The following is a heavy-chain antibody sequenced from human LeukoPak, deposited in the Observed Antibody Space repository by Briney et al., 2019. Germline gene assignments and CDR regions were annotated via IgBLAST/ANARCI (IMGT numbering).Heavy chain of an antibody. CDR2: ISSSGDHT. V-gene: IGHV3-21*01. Sequence: SGGSLRLSCAASEFTFSSYSMNWVRQAPGKGLEWVSSISSSGDHTYYADPVKGRFTISRDNAKNSLYLQMNSLGAEDTAVYYCARNDYGDYGPDYWGQGTLVTVSS. J-gene: IGHJ4*02. D-gene: IGHD4-17*01. CDR3: ARNDYGDYGPDY. CDR1: EFTFSSYS.